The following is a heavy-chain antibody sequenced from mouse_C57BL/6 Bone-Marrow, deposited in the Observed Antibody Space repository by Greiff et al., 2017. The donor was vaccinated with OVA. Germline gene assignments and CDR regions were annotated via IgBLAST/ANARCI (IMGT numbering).Heavy chain of an antibody. CDR2: ISSGGSYT. D-gene: IGHD1-1*01. J-gene: IGHJ4*01. CDR3: ARGIIYYGAGYAMDY. V-gene: IGHV5-6*01. Sequence: EVQLQESGGDLVKPGGSLKLSCAASGFTFSSYGMSWVRQTPDKRLEWVATISSGGSYTYYPYSVKGRFTISRDNAKNTLYLQMSSLKSEDTAMYYCARGIIYYGAGYAMDYWGQGTSVTVSS. CDR1: GFTFSSYG.